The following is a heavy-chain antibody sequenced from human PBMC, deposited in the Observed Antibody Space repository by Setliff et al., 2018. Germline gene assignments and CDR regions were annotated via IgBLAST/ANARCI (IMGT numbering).Heavy chain of an antibody. CDR1: GFTFSSYS. Sequence: QSGGSLRLSCAASGFTFSSYSVSWVRQAPGKGLEWVASINEDGSEKYYVDSVKGRFTISRDNAKNSLYLQMNSLRLEDTAVYYCAKLVWLTTWYYMGVWGKGTTVTVSS. D-gene: IGHD5-18*01. CDR2: INEDGSEK. J-gene: IGHJ6*03. V-gene: IGHV3-7*03. CDR3: AKLVWLTTWYYMGV.